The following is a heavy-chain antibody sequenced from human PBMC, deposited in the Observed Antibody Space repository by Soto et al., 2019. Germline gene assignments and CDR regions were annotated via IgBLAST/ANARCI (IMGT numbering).Heavy chain of an antibody. Sequence: ASVKVSCKASGYTFTSYAMHWVRQAPGQRLEWMGWINAGNGNTKYSQKFQGRVTITRDTSASTAYMELSSLRSEDTAVYYCARGSDDFWSGYYNLRGNNWFDPWGQGTLVTVSS. J-gene: IGHJ5*02. CDR2: INAGNGNT. CDR3: ARGSDDFWSGYYNLRGNNWFDP. CDR1: GYTFTSYA. V-gene: IGHV1-3*01. D-gene: IGHD3-3*01.